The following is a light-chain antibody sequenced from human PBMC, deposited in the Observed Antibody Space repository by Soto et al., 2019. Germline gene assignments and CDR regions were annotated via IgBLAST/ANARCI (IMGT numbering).Light chain of an antibody. Sequence: QSALTQPPSASGSPGQSVAISCTGTSSDVGGYNYVSWYQQHPGKAPKLMIYEVNKRPSGVPDRFSGSKSGNTASLTVSGLQAEDEDDYYCSSYAGSGNVFGTVTKVTVL. CDR1: SSDVGGYNY. CDR2: EVN. CDR3: SSYAGSGNV. J-gene: IGLJ1*01. V-gene: IGLV2-8*01.